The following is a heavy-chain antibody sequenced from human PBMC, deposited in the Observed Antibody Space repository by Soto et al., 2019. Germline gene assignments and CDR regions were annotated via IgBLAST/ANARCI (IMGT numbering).Heavy chain of an antibody. J-gene: IGHJ4*02. V-gene: IGHV4-59*12. CDR1: GGSISSYY. CDR2: IYYSGST. D-gene: IGHD4-17*01. Sequence: PSETLSLTCTVSGGSISSYYWSWIRQPPGKGLEWIGYIYYSGSTNYNPSLKSRVTISVDTSKNQFSLKLSSVTAADTAVYYCSRGFAEYGDYLDDWGKGTLVTVSS. CDR3: SRGFAEYGDYLDD.